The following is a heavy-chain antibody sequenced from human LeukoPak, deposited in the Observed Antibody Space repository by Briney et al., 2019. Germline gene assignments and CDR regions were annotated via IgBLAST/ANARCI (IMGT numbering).Heavy chain of an antibody. CDR2: ISTSGSTI. Sequence: GGSLRLSCAASGFTFSTYEMNWVRQAPGRGLEWVSYISTSGSTIYYADSVKGRFTISRDNAKNPLFLQMNSLRAEDTAVYYCARTCCLYTFEIWGQGTMVTVSS. CDR3: ARTCCLYTFEI. J-gene: IGHJ3*02. CDR1: GFTFSTYE. V-gene: IGHV3-48*03. D-gene: IGHD2-2*02.